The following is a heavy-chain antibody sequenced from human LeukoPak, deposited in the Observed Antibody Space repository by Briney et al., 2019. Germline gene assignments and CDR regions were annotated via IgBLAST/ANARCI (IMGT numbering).Heavy chain of an antibody. V-gene: IGHV1-58*02. J-gene: IGHJ2*01. CDR1: GFTFTSSG. Sequence: GASVKVSCKASGFTFTSSGMQWVRQARGQRLEWIGWILVGSGDTNYAQKFQQRVTITRDMSTSTAYMELSSLRSEDTAVYYCASWLLGKPSPIVGATTWYFDLWGRGTLVTVSS. CDR3: ASWLLGKPSPIVGATTWYFDL. D-gene: IGHD1-26*01. CDR2: ILVGSGDT.